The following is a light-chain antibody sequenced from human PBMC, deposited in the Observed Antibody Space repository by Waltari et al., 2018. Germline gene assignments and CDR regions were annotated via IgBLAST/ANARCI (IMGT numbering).Light chain of an antibody. CDR1: SSNVGAGYD. Sequence: QSVLTQPPSVSGAPGQRVTISCPGGSSNVGAGYDVRWYRHLPGTAPKLLIYGNSKRPSGVTDRFSGSKSGTSASLAITGLQADDEADYFCQSYDDTLGAWVFGGGTKVTVL. CDR2: GNS. CDR3: QSYDDTLGAWV. V-gene: IGLV1-40*01. J-gene: IGLJ3*02.